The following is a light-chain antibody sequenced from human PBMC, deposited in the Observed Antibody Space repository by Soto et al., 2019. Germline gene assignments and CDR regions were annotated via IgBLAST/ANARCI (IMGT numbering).Light chain of an antibody. J-gene: IGLJ1*01. CDR2: EGS. CDR1: SSDVGSYNL. V-gene: IGLV2-23*01. Sequence: QPALTQPASVSGSPGQSITISCTGTSSDVGSYNLVSWYQQHPGKAPKLMIYEGSKRPSGVSNRFSGSKSGNTASLTISGLQAEGEADYYCCSYAGSSTFYVFGTGTKVTVL. CDR3: CSYAGSSTFYV.